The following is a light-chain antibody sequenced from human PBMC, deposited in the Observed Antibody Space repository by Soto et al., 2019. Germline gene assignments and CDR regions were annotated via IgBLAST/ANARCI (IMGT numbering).Light chain of an antibody. CDR3: QQYGSSLLT. CDR1: QSISDK. V-gene: IGKV3-20*01. CDR2: GAS. Sequence: EIVMTQSPATLSVSPGERATLSCRASQSISDKLAWYQQKPGQAPRLLIYGASSRATGIPDRFSGSGSGTDFTLTISRLEPEDFAVYYCQQYGSSLLTFGGGTKVDIK. J-gene: IGKJ4*01.